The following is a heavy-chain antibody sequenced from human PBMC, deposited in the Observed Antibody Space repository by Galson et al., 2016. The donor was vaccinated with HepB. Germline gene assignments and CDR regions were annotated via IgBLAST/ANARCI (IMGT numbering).Heavy chain of an antibody. D-gene: IGHD6-19*01. J-gene: IGHJ4*02. Sequence: SLRLSCAASGFTFSSYAMSWVRQTPGQGLEWVSAINGGSTYYADTVTGRFIISRDTSKNTLYLQMNSLRAEDTAIYYCARAFRYGTGWYGRNDYWGQGTRVTVSS. V-gene: IGHV3-23*01. CDR2: INGGST. CDR3: ARAFRYGTGWYGRNDY. CDR1: GFTFSSYA.